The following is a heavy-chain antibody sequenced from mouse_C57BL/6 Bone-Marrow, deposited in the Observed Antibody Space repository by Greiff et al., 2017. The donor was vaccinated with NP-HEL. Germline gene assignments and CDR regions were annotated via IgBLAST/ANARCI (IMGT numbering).Heavy chain of an antibody. D-gene: IGHD2-12*01. J-gene: IGHJ4*01. CDR1: GYTFTSYW. CDR3: ASESYYYAMDY. V-gene: IGHV1-69*01. Sequence: QVQLQQPGAELVMPGASVKLSCKASGYTFTSYWMHWVKQRPGQGLEWIGEIDPSDSYTNYNQKFKGKSTLTVDKSPSTAYMQLSSLTSEDSAVYYCASESYYYAMDYWGQGTSVTVSS. CDR2: IDPSDSYT.